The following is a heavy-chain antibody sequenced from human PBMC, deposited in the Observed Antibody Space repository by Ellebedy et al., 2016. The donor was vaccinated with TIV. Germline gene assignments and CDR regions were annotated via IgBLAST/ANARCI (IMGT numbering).Heavy chain of an antibody. J-gene: IGHJ4*02. CDR2: IYYSGST. CDR3: ARAAYCGGDCYRMSADAVDGFDY. Sequence: SETLSLXXTVSGGSISSYYWSWIRQPPGKGLEWIGYIYYSGSTNYNPSLKSRVTISVDTSKNQFSLKLSSVTAADTAVYYCARAAYCGGDCYRMSADAVDGFDYWGQGTLVTVSS. V-gene: IGHV4-59*01. CDR1: GGSISSYY. D-gene: IGHD2-21*02.